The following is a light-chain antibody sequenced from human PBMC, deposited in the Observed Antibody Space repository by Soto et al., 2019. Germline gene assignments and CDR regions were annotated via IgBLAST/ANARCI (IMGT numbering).Light chain of an antibody. J-gene: IGKJ4*01. Sequence: EIVLTQSPGTLSLSPGERATLSCRARQSVSSSYLAWYQQTPGQAPRLLIYGASSRATGIPDRFSGSGSGIDFTLTISRLEPEDFAVYYCQQYGSSPRELTFGGGTKVEIK. CDR3: QQYGSSPRELT. CDR2: GAS. V-gene: IGKV3-20*01. CDR1: QSVSSSY.